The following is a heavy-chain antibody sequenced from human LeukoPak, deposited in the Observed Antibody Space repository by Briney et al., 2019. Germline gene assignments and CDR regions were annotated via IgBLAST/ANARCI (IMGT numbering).Heavy chain of an antibody. V-gene: IGHV3-23*01. CDR1: VITLSKYG. CDR2: ISGSGGTT. J-gene: IGHJ4*02. CDR3: AKRGVVIRVILVGFHKEVYCFDS. Sequence: GGSLRLSRAVSVITLSKYGMSWVRQAPGKGLEWVAGISGSGGTTNYADSVRGRFTISRDSPKNTLYLQMNSLRAEETAVYFCAKRGVVIRVILVGFHKEVYCFDSWGQGALVTVSS. D-gene: IGHD3-22*01.